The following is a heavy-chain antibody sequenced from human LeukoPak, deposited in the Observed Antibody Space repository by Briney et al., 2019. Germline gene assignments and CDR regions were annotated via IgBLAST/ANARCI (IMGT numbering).Heavy chain of an antibody. CDR1: GGSISDYY. V-gene: IGHV4-59*08. Sequence: PSETLSLTCTVSGGSISDYYWSWIRQPPGKGLEWIGYIYYSGSTNYNPSLKSRVTISVDTSKNQFSLKLSSVTAADTAVYYCARLRAYYFDYWGQGTLVTVSS. CDR3: ARLRAYYFDY. CDR2: IYYSGST. J-gene: IGHJ4*02.